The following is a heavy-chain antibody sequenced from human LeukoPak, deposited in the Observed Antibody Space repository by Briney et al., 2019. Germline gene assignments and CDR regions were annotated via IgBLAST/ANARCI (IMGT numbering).Heavy chain of an antibody. Sequence: TGGSLRLSCAASGFTFSSYAMSWVRQAPGKGLEWVSAVMYNGAGTYCADSVKGRFTISRDNSKNTLFLQMDSLRAEDTAVYYCAKGSGVRGHFDYWGQGTLVTVSS. CDR2: VMYNGAGT. J-gene: IGHJ4*02. V-gene: IGHV3-23*01. D-gene: IGHD3-10*01. CDR1: GFTFSSYA. CDR3: AKGSGVRGHFDY.